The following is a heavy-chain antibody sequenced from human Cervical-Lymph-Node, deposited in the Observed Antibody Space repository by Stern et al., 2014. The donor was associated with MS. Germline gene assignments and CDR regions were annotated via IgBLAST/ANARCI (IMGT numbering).Heavy chain of an antibody. CDR3: ARDNDDNGMDV. J-gene: IGHJ6*02. Sequence: QLVQSGAEVKKPGSSVTVSCKTSGDTFTNFAISWVRQAPGQGLEWMGGIIPLFGTTHYAQDFQGRVTITADQSTGTVYLGLSSLRSEDTAIYYCARDNDDNGMDVWGQGTTITVSS. D-gene: IGHD1-1*01. CDR1: GDTFTNFA. CDR2: IIPLFGTT. V-gene: IGHV1-69*19.